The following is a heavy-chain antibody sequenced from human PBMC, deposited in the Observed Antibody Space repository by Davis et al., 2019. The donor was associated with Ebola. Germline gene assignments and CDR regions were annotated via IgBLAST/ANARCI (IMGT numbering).Heavy chain of an antibody. CDR1: GGTFSSYT. CDR3: ARHPPAGYSSGWYYFDY. J-gene: IGHJ4*02. Sequence: AASVKVSCKASGGTFSSYTISWVRQAPGQGLEWMGRIIPILGIANYAQKFQGRVTITADESTSTAYMELSSLRSEDTAVYYCARHPPAGYSSGWYYFDYWGQGTLVTVSS. V-gene: IGHV1-69*02. CDR2: IIPILGIA. D-gene: IGHD6-19*01.